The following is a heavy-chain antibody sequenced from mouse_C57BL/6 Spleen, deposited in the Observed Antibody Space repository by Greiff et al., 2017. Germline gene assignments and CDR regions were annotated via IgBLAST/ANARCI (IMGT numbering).Heavy chain of an antibody. CDR3: TRRTNWDDWYFDV. Sequence: VHVKQSGTVLARPGASVKMSCKTSGYTFTSYWMHWVKQRPGQGLEWIGAIYPGNSDTSYNQKFKGKAKLTAVTSASTAYMELSSLTNEDSAVYYCTRRTNWDDWYFDVWGTGTTVTVSS. J-gene: IGHJ1*03. V-gene: IGHV1-5*01. D-gene: IGHD4-1*01. CDR2: IYPGNSDT. CDR1: GYTFTSYW.